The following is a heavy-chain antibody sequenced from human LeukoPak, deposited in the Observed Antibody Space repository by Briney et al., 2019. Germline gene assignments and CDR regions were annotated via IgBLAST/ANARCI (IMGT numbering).Heavy chain of an antibody. D-gene: IGHD3-3*01. Sequence: QTGGPLRLSCAASGFTFSSYAMHWVRQAPGKGLEWVAVISYDGSNKYYADSVKGRFTISRDNSKNTLYLQMNSLRAEDTAVYYCAKVGSRNLEWLYYFDYWGQGTLVTVSS. V-gene: IGHV3-30-3*01. CDR3: AKVGSRNLEWLYYFDY. CDR1: GFTFSSYA. J-gene: IGHJ4*02. CDR2: ISYDGSNK.